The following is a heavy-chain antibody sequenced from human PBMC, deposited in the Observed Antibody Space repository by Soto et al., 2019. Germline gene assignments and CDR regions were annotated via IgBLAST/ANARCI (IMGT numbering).Heavy chain of an antibody. CDR2: ISSNGGST. D-gene: IGHD3-22*01. J-gene: IGHJ4*02. CDR1: GFTFSSYA. V-gene: IGHV3-64*01. CDR3: ARAVSMREFDY. Sequence: EVQLVESGGGLVQPGGSLRLSCAASGFTFSSYAMHWVRQAPGKGLEYVSAISSNGGSTYYANSVKGRFTISRDNSKDALYLQMGSLRAEDMAVYYCARAVSMREFDYWGQGTLVTVSS.